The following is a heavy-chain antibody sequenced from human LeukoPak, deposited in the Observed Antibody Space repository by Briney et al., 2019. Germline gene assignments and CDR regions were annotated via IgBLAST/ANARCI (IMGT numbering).Heavy chain of an antibody. Sequence: GGSLRLSCAASGFTFNTYGMHWVRQAPGKGLEWVAIISYDGSDEYYADSVEGRFTISRDNSNNTQSLQMNSLTAEDTAVYYCVASSGSYHYWGQGTLVTVSS. J-gene: IGHJ4*02. CDR2: ISYDGSDE. V-gene: IGHV3-30*03. CDR3: VASSGSYHY. D-gene: IGHD3-10*01. CDR1: GFTFNTYG.